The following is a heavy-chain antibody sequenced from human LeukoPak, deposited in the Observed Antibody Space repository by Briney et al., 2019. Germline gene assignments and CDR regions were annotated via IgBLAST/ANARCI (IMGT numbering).Heavy chain of an antibody. CDR3: ARGNSSRGYSYGPSTYGMDV. CDR2: INHSGST. Sequence: PSETLSLTRAVYGGSFSGYYWSWIRQPPGKGLEWIGEINHSGSTNYNPSLKSRVTISVDTSKNQFSLKLSSVTAADTAVYYCARGNSSRGYSYGPSTYGMDVWGQGTTVTVSS. V-gene: IGHV4-34*01. D-gene: IGHD5-18*01. J-gene: IGHJ6*02. CDR1: GGSFSGYY.